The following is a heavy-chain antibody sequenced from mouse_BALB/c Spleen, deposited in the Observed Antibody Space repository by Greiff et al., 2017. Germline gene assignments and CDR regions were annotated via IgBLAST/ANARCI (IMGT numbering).Heavy chain of an antibody. CDR1: GFAFSSYD. D-gene: IGHD3-1*01. CDR3: ARGAFYYAMDY. V-gene: IGHV5-12-1*01. J-gene: IGHJ4*01. Sequence: DVMLVESGGGLVKPGGSLKLSCAASGFAFSSYDMSWVRQTPEKRLEWVAYISSGGGSTYYPDTVKGRFTISRDNAKNTLYLQMSSLKSEDTAMYYCARGAFYYAMDYWGQGTSVTVSS. CDR2: ISSGGGST.